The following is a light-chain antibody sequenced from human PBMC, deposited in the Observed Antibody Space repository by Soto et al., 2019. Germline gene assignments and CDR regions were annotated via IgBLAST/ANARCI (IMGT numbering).Light chain of an antibody. CDR2: KNN. CDR1: RSNIGSNY. Sequence: QLVLTQPPSASGTPGQRVTISCSGTRSNIGSNYVYWYQQVPGTAPKLLIYKNNQRPSGVPDRFSGSKSGTSASLAISGLRSEDEADYYCATWDDSLKEVFGGGTKVTVL. J-gene: IGLJ2*01. CDR3: ATWDDSLKEV. V-gene: IGLV1-47*01.